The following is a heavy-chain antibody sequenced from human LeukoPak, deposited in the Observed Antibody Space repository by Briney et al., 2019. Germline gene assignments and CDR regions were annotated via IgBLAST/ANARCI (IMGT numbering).Heavy chain of an antibody. Sequence: GGSLRLSCAASGFTFSSYAMSWGRQAPGKGLEWVSAISGSGGSAYYADSVKGRFTISRDNSKNTLYLQTNSLRAEDTAVYYCAKDRLHNWFDPWGQGTLVTVSS. J-gene: IGHJ5*02. CDR3: AKDRLHNWFDP. V-gene: IGHV3-23*01. CDR2: ISGSGGSA. CDR1: GFTFSSYA.